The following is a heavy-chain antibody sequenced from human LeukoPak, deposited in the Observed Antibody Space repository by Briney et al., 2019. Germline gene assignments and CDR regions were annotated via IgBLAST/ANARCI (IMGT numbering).Heavy chain of an antibody. J-gene: IGHJ4*02. CDR1: GFTFSSYG. V-gene: IGHV3-30*02. D-gene: IGHD6-13*01. Sequence: GGSLRLSCAASGFTFSSYGMHWVRQAPGKGLEWVAFIRYDGSNKYYADSVKGRFTISRDNSKNTLYLQMNSLRAEDTAVYYCARESYSSSRYAYPGYWGQGTLVTVSS. CDR2: IRYDGSNK. CDR3: ARESYSSSRYAYPGY.